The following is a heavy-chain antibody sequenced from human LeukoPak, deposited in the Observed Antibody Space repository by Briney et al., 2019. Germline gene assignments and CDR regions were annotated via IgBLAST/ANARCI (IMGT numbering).Heavy chain of an antibody. J-gene: IGHJ5*02. Sequence: PSETLSLTCAVSGYSISSGYYWGWIRQPPGKGLEWIGSIYHSGSTYYNPSLKSRVTISVDTSKNQFSLKLSSVTAADTAVNYCARHWGDTNWFDPWGQGTLVTVSS. CDR3: ARHWGDTNWFDP. CDR2: IYHSGST. D-gene: IGHD1-26*01. CDR1: GYSISSGYY. V-gene: IGHV4-38-2*01.